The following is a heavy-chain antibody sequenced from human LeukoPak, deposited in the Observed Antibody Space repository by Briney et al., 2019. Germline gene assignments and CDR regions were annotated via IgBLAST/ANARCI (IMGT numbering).Heavy chain of an antibody. CDR3: ARGGSHYDFWSGYSGWFDP. D-gene: IGHD3-3*01. V-gene: IGHV4-59*01. Sequence: SETLSLTCTVSGGFISSYYWSWIRQPPGKGLEWIGYIYYSGSTNYNPSLKSRVTISVDTSKNQFSLKLSSVTAADTAVYYCARGGSHYDFWSGYSGWFDPWGQGTLVTVSS. CDR2: IYYSGST. J-gene: IGHJ5*02. CDR1: GGFISSYY.